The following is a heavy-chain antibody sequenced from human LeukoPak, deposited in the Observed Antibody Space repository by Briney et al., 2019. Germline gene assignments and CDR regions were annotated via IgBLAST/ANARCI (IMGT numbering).Heavy chain of an antibody. Sequence: ASVKVSCKASGGTFSSYSMSWVRQAPGQGLEWIGWIIRSRGIANYAQKVQGRFTITADKATSTAYMELSSLRAEDTAVYYCVRAGVAAYYGGACLGGMDVWGQGTTVTVSS. CDR3: VRAGVAAYYGGACLGGMDV. V-gene: IGHV1-69*10. D-gene: IGHD2-21*02. CDR2: IIRSRGIA. J-gene: IGHJ6*02. CDR1: GGTFSSYS.